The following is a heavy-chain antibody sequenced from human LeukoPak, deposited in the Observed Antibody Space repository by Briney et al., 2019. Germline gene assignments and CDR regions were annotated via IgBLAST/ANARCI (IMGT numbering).Heavy chain of an antibody. CDR3: GGYGDYVGEYNWFDP. V-gene: IGHV3-23*01. J-gene: IGHJ5*02. Sequence: GGSLRLSCAASGFTFSSYAMSWVRQAPGKGLEWVSTISGSGGSTYYADSVKGRFTISRDNSKNTLYLQMNSLRAEDTAVYYCGGYGDYVGEYNWFDPWGQGTLVTVSS. CDR1: GFTFSSYA. D-gene: IGHD4-17*01. CDR2: ISGSGGST.